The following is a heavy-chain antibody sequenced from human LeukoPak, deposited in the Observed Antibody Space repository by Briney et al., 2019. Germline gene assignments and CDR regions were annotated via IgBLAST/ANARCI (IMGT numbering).Heavy chain of an antibody. CDR3: ARYCSSTSCSYFDY. CDR1: GGSISSGGYY. V-gene: IGHV4-31*03. CDR2: IYYSRST. J-gene: IGHJ4*02. Sequence: SETLSLTCTVSGGSISSGGYYWSWIRQHPGKGLEWIGYIYYSRSTYYNPSLKSRVTISVDTSKNQFSLKLSSVTAADTAVYYCARYCSSTSCSYFDYWGQGTLVTVSS. D-gene: IGHD2-2*01.